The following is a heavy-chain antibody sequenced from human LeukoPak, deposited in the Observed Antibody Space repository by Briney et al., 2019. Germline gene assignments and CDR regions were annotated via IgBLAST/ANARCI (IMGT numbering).Heavy chain of an antibody. CDR2: ISGDGTTI. V-gene: IGHV3-48*03. J-gene: IGHJ4*02. D-gene: IGHD3-22*01. CDR3: VRRESSGFFYYFDH. Sequence: GGSLRLSCEASGFIFSSHEMNWVRQSPGKGLEWLSYISGDGTTIYYEDSVKGRFTISRDNAKKSLSLQMNSLRVEDTAVYYCVRRESSGFFYYFDHWGQGVLVTVSS. CDR1: GFIFSSHE.